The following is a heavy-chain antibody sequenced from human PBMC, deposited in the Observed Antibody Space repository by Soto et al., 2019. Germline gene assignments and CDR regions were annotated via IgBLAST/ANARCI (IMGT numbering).Heavy chain of an antibody. D-gene: IGHD4-17*01. Sequence: QVQLQESGPGLVKPSQTLSLTCTVSGGSISTGGYYWTWIRQHPGKGLEWIGYIYYSGSTYYNPSIQSRVTISVDTSKNQFSLKLSSVTAAATAVYYCARGLSVTLFDNWGQGTLVTVSS. J-gene: IGHJ4*02. CDR3: ARGLSVTLFDN. CDR2: IYYSGST. CDR1: GGSISTGGYY. V-gene: IGHV4-31*03.